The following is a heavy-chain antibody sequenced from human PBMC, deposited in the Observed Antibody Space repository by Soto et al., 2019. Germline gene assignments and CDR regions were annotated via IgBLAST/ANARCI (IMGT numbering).Heavy chain of an antibody. CDR1: GGSFSGYY. J-gene: IGHJ5*02. D-gene: IGHD6-13*01. Sequence: KTSETLSLTCAVYGGSFSGYYWSWIRQPPGKGLEWIGEINHSGSTNYNPSLKSRVTISVDTSKNQFSLKLSSVTAADTAVYYCARNKRGIAAAGYHWFDPWGQGTLVTVSS. CDR2: INHSGST. V-gene: IGHV4-34*01. CDR3: ARNKRGIAAAGYHWFDP.